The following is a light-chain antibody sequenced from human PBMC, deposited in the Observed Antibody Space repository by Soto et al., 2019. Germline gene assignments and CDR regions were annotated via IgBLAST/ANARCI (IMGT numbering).Light chain of an antibody. Sequence: QSVLTQPPSASGTPGQRVTISCSGSTSNIGSNTVNWYQQLPGTAPKLLIFANDQRPSGVPDRFSGSRSGTSASLAISGLQSDDEADYYCGAWHDSLNGYVFGTGTNVNGL. V-gene: IGLV1-44*01. CDR3: GAWHDSLNGYV. CDR1: TSNIGSNT. CDR2: AND. J-gene: IGLJ1*01.